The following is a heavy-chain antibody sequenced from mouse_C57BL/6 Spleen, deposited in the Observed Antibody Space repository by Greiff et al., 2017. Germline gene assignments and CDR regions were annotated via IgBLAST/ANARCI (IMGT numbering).Heavy chain of an antibody. V-gene: IGHV5-9-1*02. Sequence: EVQLVESGEGLVKPGGSLKLSCAASGFTFSSYAMSWVRQTPEKRLEWVAYISSGGDYIYYADTVKGRFTISRDNARNTLYLQMSSLKSEDTAMYYCTRDLGNYYAMDYWGQGTSVTVSS. J-gene: IGHJ4*01. CDR3: TRDLGNYYAMDY. CDR2: ISSGGDYI. CDR1: GFTFSSYA.